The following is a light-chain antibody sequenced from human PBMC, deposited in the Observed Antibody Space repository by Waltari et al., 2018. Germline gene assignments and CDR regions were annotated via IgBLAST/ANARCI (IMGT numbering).Light chain of an antibody. CDR1: QSVSSN. J-gene: IGKJ1*01. V-gene: IGKV3-15*01. CDR2: GAS. Sequence: EIVMTQSPATLSVSPGERATLSCRASQSVSSNLAWYQQKPGHAPRLLIYGASSRATCIPARFSGSGSGTEFTRTISSLQSEDFAVYYCQQYNNWPPWTFGQGTKVEIK. CDR3: QQYNNWPPWT.